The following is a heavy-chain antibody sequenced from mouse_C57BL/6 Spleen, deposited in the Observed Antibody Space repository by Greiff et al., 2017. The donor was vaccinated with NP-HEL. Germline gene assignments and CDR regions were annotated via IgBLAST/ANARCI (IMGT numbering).Heavy chain of an antibody. D-gene: IGHD1-1*01. CDR3: ARNGGYYYGSSPTAFDY. J-gene: IGHJ2*01. Sequence: VQRVESGPGLVAPSQSLSITCTVSGFSLTSYAISWVRQPPGKGLEWLGVIWTGGGTNYNSALKSRLSISKDNSKRQVFLKMNSLQTDDTARYYCARNGGYYYGSSPTAFDYWGQGTTLTVSS. V-gene: IGHV2-9-1*01. CDR1: GFSLTSYA. CDR2: IWTGGGT.